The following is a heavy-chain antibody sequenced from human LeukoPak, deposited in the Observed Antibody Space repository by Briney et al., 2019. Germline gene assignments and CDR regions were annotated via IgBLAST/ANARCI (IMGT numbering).Heavy chain of an antibody. CDR1: GYSISSGYD. Sequence: SETLSLTCTVSGYSISSGYDWGWIRQPPGKGLEWIGSIYYRRTTYYNPSLKSRVTISIDTSKNHFSLRLSSTTAADTAVYYCARVLQDPYSSSWYETYWGQGTLVTVSS. D-gene: IGHD6-13*01. J-gene: IGHJ4*02. V-gene: IGHV4-38-2*02. CDR3: ARVLQDPYSSSWYETY. CDR2: IYYRRTT.